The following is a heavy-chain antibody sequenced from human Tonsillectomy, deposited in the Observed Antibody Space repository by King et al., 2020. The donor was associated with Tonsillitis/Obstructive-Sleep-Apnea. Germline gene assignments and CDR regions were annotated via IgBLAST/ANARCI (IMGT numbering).Heavy chain of an antibody. Sequence: VQLQQWGAGLLKPSETLSLTCAVYGGSFSGYYWNWIRQPPGKGLEWIGENNHSGSTNYNPSLKSRATISVDTSKNQFSLKLSSVTAADTAMYYCAICPKTNYGRGFEPWGQGTLVSVSS. V-gene: IGHV4-34*01. CDR3: AICPKTNYGRGFEP. J-gene: IGHJ5*02. CDR1: GGSFSGYY. CDR2: NNHSGST. D-gene: IGHD4-17*01.